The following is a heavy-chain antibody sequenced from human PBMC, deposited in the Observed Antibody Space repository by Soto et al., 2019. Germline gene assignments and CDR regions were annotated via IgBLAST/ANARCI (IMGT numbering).Heavy chain of an antibody. J-gene: IGHJ4*02. Sequence: SETLSLTCSVSGGSFSSSPYYWGWIRQSPGKGLEWIGHIYDSGSTYNNPSLQSRVTISVDTSKNQFSLNLSSVTAADTAVYYCARGPSGDKVDYWGQGTLVTVSS. V-gene: IGHV4-30-4*08. D-gene: IGHD7-27*01. CDR1: GGSFSSSPYY. CDR2: IYDSGST. CDR3: ARGPSGDKVDY.